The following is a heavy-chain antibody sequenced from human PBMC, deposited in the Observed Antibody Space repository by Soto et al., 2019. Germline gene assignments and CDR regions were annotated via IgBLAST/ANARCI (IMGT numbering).Heavy chain of an antibody. D-gene: IGHD3-10*01. J-gene: IGHJ4*02. CDR3: ASMFGGVIITLNYFAY. Sequence: SETLSLTCTVSGGSISSSSYYWGWIRQPPGKGLEWIGSIYYSGSTYYNPSLKSRVTISVDPFKNPFSLKLSSVTAADTVFFYWASMFGGVIITLNYFAYGGQGTLVPVSS. V-gene: IGHV4-39*01. CDR1: GGSISSSSYY. CDR2: IYYSGST.